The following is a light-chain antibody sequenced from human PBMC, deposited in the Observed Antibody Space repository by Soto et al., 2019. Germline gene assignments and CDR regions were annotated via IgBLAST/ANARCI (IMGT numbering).Light chain of an antibody. V-gene: IGLV2-23*02. CDR2: EVS. CDR3: CSYAGSSTYV. CDR1: SSDVGSYNL. J-gene: IGLJ1*01. Sequence: QSVLTQPASVSGSPGQSITISCTGTSSDVGSYNLVSWYQQHPGKAPKLMIYEVSKRPSGVSNRFSGSKSGNTASLTISGLQAEDEADYSCCSYAGSSTYVFGTGTMVTDL.